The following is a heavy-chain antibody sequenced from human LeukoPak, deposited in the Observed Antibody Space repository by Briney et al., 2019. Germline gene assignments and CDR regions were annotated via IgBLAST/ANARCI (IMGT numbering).Heavy chain of an antibody. CDR1: GGSISSNY. Sequence: SETLSLTCSVSGGSISSNYWSWLRQPPGKGLEWIGYTHYSGSTNYNPSLKSRVLISVDSSKNQFSLKLTSVTAADTAAYYCARYDLLTGSYFEYWGQGTLVTVSS. J-gene: IGHJ4*02. CDR2: THYSGST. D-gene: IGHD3-9*01. CDR3: ARYDLLTGSYFEY. V-gene: IGHV4-59*13.